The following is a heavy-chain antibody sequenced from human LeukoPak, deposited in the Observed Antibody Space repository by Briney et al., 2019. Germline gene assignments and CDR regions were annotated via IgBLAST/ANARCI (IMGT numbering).Heavy chain of an antibody. CDR1: GGSISSYY. CDR2: IYYSGST. J-gene: IGHJ2*01. V-gene: IGHV4-59*12. CDR3: ARDRSAEYFDL. Sequence: PSETLSLTCTVSGGSISSYYWSWIRQPPGKGLEWIGYIYYSGSTNYNPSLKSRVTISVDTSKNQFSLKLSSVTAADTAVYYCARDRSAEYFDLWGRGTLVTVSS. D-gene: IGHD2-15*01.